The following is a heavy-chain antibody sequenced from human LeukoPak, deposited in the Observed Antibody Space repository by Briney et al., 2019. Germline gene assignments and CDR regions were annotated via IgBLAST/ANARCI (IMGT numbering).Heavy chain of an antibody. Sequence: SETLSLTCTVSGGSIRSYYWSWIRQPPGKGLEWIGYIYYSGSTNYNPSLKSRVTISVDTSKNQFSLKLSSVTAADTAVYYCARVMRQWSSDAFDIWGQGTMVTVSS. CDR3: ARVMRQWSSDAFDI. CDR1: GGSIRSYY. J-gene: IGHJ3*02. D-gene: IGHD2-15*01. V-gene: IGHV4-59*01. CDR2: IYYSGST.